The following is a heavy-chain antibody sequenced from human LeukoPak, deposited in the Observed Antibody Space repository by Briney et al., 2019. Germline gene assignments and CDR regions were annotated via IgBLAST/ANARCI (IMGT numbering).Heavy chain of an antibody. D-gene: IGHD2-2*01. CDR1: GYTFTDYY. CDR2: INPNDGDT. Sequence: GASVKVSCKASGYTFTDYYMHWVRQAPGQGFEWMGWINPNDGDTNYAQKFQGRVTMTRDTSISTAHMEVSRLRSDDTAVYYCARANFLYWSSSTCLFDYWGQGTLVTVSS. CDR3: ARANFLYWSSSTCLFDY. V-gene: IGHV1-2*02. J-gene: IGHJ4*02.